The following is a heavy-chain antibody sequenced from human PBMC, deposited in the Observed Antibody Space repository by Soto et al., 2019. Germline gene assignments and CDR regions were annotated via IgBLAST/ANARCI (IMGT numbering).Heavy chain of an antibody. J-gene: IGHJ4*02. CDR3: ARDASRFALFYFDY. CDR1: GFSFSNND. Sequence: QVPLVESGGGVVQPGRSLRLSCAASGFSFSNNDMQWVRQAPGKGLEWVAGISYDGSNTYYGDSVKGRFTISRDNSKDTLYLQMSSLRVEDAAVYFCARDASRFALFYFDYWGQGTLVTVSS. CDR2: ISYDGSNT. D-gene: IGHD3-10*01. V-gene: IGHV3-33*01.